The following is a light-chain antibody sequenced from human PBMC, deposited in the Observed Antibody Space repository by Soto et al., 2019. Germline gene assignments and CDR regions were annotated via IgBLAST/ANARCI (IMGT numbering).Light chain of an antibody. CDR2: GAS. J-gene: IGKJ1*01. CDR3: QQYNIWPQT. V-gene: IGKV3-15*01. CDR1: QNLRSS. Sequence: VMTRSPATLSVSPGERATLSCRASQNLRSSLAWYQQKPGQAPRLLIYGASTRATGIPARFSGSGSGTEFTLTISSLQSEDFAVYFCQQYNIWPQTFGQGTKVDI.